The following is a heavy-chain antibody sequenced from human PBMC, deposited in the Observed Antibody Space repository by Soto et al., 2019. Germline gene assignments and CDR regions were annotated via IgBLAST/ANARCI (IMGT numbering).Heavy chain of an antibody. V-gene: IGHV4-30-4*01. Sequence: SETLSLTCTVSGGSISSGDYYWSWIRQPPGKGLEWIGYIYYSGSTYYNPSLKSRVTISVDTSKNQFSLKLSSVTAADTAVYYCAGIEASIWFGEFSIGYWGQGTLVTVSS. D-gene: IGHD3-10*01. CDR1: GGSISSGDYY. CDR3: AGIEASIWFGEFSIGY. J-gene: IGHJ4*02. CDR2: IYYSGST.